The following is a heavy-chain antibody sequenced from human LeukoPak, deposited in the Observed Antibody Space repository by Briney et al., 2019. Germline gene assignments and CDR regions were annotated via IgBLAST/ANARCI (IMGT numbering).Heavy chain of an antibody. Sequence: SSETLPLTCAVYGGSFSGYYWGWIRQPPGKGLEWIGSIYYSGNTYYNPSLKSRVTISVDTSKNQLSLKLNSVTAADTAVYYCARHVRQQLPPKAFDYWGQGTLVTVSS. CDR1: GGSFSGYY. D-gene: IGHD6-13*01. J-gene: IGHJ4*02. CDR2: IYYSGNT. CDR3: ARHVRQQLPPKAFDY. V-gene: IGHV4-39*01.